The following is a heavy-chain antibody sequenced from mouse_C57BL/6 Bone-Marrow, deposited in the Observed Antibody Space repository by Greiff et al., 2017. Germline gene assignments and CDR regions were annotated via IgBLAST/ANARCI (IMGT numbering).Heavy chain of an antibody. D-gene: IGHD4-1*01. V-gene: IGHV1-55*01. CDR3: ARGNWRGAMDD. CDR2: IYPGSGST. CDR1: GYTFTSYW. J-gene: IGHJ4*01. Sequence: QVQLKQPGAELVKPGASVKLSCKASGYTFTSYWITWVKQRPGQGLEWIGDIYPGSGSTYYTEKFKSKATLTVDTSSSTAYMQLSSLTSEDSAVYDSARGNWRGAMDDWGQGTSVTVSS.